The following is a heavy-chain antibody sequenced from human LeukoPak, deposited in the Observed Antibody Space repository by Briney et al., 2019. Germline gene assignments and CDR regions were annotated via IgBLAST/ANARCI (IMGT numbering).Heavy chain of an antibody. V-gene: IGHV4-59*01. CDR3: ARDTRGYYGRYKS. J-gene: IGHJ4*02. Sequence: KSSETLSLTCNVSGASISNKFWSWIRHPPGKGLEWIGYISYTGTTNYNPSLQSRVTISVDTSKNQLSLRVTSMTAADTAVYYCARDTRGYYGRYKSWGQGIPVSVSS. D-gene: IGHD3-3*01. CDR2: ISYTGTT. CDR1: GASISNKF.